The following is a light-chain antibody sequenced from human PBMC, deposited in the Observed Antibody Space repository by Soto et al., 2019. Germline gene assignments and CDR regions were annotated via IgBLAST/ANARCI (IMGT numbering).Light chain of an antibody. V-gene: IGKV3-20*01. J-gene: IGKJ1*01. CDR3: QQYGNSPRT. Sequence: PGERATLSCRASQSVSSTYLAWYQQKPGQPPRLLIYGASTRATGIPDRFSGSGSGTDFTLTIHRLEPEDFAVYYCQQYGNSPRTFGQGTKVEIK. CDR2: GAS. CDR1: QSVSSTY.